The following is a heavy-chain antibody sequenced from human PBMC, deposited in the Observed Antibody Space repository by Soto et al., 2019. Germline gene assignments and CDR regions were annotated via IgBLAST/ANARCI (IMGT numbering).Heavy chain of an antibody. Sequence: PSETLSLGCAFCGGCLCISVDSVCWSQQQVGEGLEWIGYIYYSGSTYYNPSLKSRVTISVDTSKNQFSLKLSSVTAADTAVYYCARHPGPSITHYFYGMAVRRKGTTVPVSS. CDR3: ARHPGPSITHYFYGMAV. CDR1: GGCLCISVDS. D-gene: IGHD2-21*01. V-gene: IGHV4-31*11. CDR2: IYYSGST. J-gene: IGHJ6*04.